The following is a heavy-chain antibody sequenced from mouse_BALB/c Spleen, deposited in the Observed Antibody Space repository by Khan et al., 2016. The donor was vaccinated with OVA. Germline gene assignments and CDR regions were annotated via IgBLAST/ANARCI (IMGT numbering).Heavy chain of an antibody. J-gene: IGHJ2*01. Sequence: QMQLEESGAELAKPGASVKMSCKASGYTINSYWMHWIKQRPGQGLEWIGCINPTSGYTDYNQKFQDKATLTADKSSSTAYMQLSSLTSEDSAVYFCARARIDSWGQGTAPTVSS. CDR3: ARARIDS. CDR1: GYTINSYW. CDR2: INPTSGYT. V-gene: IGHV1-7*01. D-gene: IGHD3-3*01.